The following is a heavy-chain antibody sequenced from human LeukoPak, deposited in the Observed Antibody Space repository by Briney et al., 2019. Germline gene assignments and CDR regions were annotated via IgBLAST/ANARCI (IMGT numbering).Heavy chain of an antibody. V-gene: IGHV1-2*04. D-gene: IGHD6-13*01. J-gene: IGHJ3*02. CDR3: ARESIAAAGTVAFDI. CDR1: GYTFTGYY. CDR2: INPNSGGT. Sequence: ASVKVSCKASGYTFTGYYMHWVRQAPGQGLEWMGWINPNSGGTNYAQKFQGWVTMTRDTSISTAYMELSRLRSDDTAVYYCARESIAAAGTVAFDIWGQGTMVTVSS.